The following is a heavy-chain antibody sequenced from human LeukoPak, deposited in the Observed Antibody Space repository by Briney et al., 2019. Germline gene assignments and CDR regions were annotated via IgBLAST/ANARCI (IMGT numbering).Heavy chain of an antibody. CDR2: IKQDGSEK. Sequence: GGSLRLSCAASGFTFSSYWMSWVRQAPGKGLEWVANIKQDGSEKYYVDSVKGRFTISRDNAQNSLYLQMNSLRAEDTAVYYCARDDSRSTFDYWGQGTLVTVSS. CDR3: ARDDSRSTFDY. D-gene: IGHD6-6*01. CDR1: GFTFSSYW. J-gene: IGHJ4*02. V-gene: IGHV3-7*01.